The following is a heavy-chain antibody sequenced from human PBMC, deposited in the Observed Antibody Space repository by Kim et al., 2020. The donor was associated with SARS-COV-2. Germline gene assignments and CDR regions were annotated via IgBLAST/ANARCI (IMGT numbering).Heavy chain of an antibody. CDR1: GYTFTDYY. Sequence: ASVKVSCKASGYTFTDYYIHWVRQAPGQGLEWMGWINPNTGGTNFAPQFQGWVTMTRDTSITTAYMEVSKLTFDDTAVYYCARGTMLRGVSIRVPPFDPW. V-gene: IGHV1-2*04. J-gene: IGHJ5*02. D-gene: IGHD3-10*01. CDR2: INPNTGGT. CDR3: ARGTMLRGVSIRVPPFDP.